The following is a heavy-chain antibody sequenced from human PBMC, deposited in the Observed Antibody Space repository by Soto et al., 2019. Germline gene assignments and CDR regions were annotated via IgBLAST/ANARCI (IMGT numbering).Heavy chain of an antibody. V-gene: IGHV1-2*02. D-gene: IGHD6-19*01. CDR3: ARDRQWLAPEDY. J-gene: IGHJ4*02. CDR1: GYAFTCYY. CDR2: INPNSGGT. Sequence: GXSVKVCCKASGYAFTCYYMHWVRQAPGQGLEWMGWINPNSGGTNYAQKFQGRVTMTRDTSISTAYMELSSLRSDDTAVYYCARDRQWLAPEDYWGQGTLATVSS.